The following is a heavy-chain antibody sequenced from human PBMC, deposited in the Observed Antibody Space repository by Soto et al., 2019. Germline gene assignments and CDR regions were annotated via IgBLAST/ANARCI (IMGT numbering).Heavy chain of an antibody. V-gene: IGHV4-4*02. J-gene: IGHJ6*02. CDR2: KHHSRST. Sequence: QVHLQESGPGLVKPSGTLSLTCGVSGGSINNGYWWTWVRQPPGKGLEWIGEKHHSRSTNYNLSLKSRVSISLAKSKNQFSLILSSVTAADTAVYYCAYSSGWWRLDVWGQGTTVTVSS. CDR1: GGSINNGYW. D-gene: IGHD6-19*01. CDR3: AYSSGWWRLDV.